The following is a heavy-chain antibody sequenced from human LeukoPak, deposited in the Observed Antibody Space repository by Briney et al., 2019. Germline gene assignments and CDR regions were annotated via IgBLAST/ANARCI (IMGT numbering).Heavy chain of an antibody. D-gene: IGHD3-22*01. CDR2: TYYSGST. J-gene: IGHJ5*02. Sequence: PSETLSLTCTVSGGSISSGDYYWSWIRQPPGKGLEWIGYTYYSGSTYYNPSLKSRATISVDTSKNQFSLKLASVTAADTAVYYCARPYYYDSRIDPWGQGTLVTVSS. CDR1: GGSISSGDYY. V-gene: IGHV4-30-4*01. CDR3: ARPYYYDSRIDP.